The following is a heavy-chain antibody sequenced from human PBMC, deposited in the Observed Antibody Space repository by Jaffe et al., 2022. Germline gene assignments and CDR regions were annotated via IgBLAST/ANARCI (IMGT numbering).Heavy chain of an antibody. CDR1: GYSFTSYW. D-gene: IGHD2-21*02. CDR3: VTAYCGGDCYSHHGRYMDV. V-gene: IGHV5-51*03. Sequence: EVQLVQSGAEVKKPGESLKISCKGSGYSFTSYWIGWVRQMPGKGLEWMGIIYPGDSDTRYSPSFQGQVTISADKSISTAYLQWSSLKASDTAMYYCVTAYCGGDCYSHHGRYMDVWGKGTTVTVSS. CDR2: IYPGDSDT. J-gene: IGHJ6*03.